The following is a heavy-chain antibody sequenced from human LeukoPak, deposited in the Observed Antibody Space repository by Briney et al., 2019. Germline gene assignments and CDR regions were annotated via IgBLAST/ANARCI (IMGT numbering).Heavy chain of an antibody. Sequence: VSAVRLSGAASGFPFSSYGMHWVRQAPGKGLEWVALTWYDGSSKYYADSVKGRFTISRDNSKDTLYLQMNSLRAEDTAVYYCARYYGDSYYFDYWGQGTLVTVSS. V-gene: IGHV3-33*01. D-gene: IGHD4-17*01. CDR1: GFPFSSYG. CDR3: ARYYGDSYYFDY. CDR2: TWYDGSSK. J-gene: IGHJ4*02.